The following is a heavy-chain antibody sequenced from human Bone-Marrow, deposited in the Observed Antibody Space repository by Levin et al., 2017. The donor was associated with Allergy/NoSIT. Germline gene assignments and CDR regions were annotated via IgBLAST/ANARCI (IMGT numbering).Heavy chain of an antibody. D-gene: IGHD6-25*01. V-gene: IGHV3-48*03. J-gene: IGHJ6*02. CDR2: ISSSGYTI. Sequence: PGGSLRLSCAASGFTFSSYEMNWVRQAPGKGLELVSYISSSGYTIYYADSVEGRFTISRDNAKNSLYLQMNSLRAEDTAVYYCARGRLKTRDYYYYGMDVWGQGTTVTVSS. CDR3: ARGRLKTRDYYYYGMDV. CDR1: GFTFSSYE.